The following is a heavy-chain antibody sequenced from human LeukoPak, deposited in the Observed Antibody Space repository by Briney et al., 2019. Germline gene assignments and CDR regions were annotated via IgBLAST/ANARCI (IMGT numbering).Heavy chain of an antibody. J-gene: IGHJ4*02. Sequence: SETLSLTCTVSGGSITGSYYWGWIRQTPGERLEWIGSVFYSGGTYYNPSLKSRVTIKLSSVTAADTAVYYCARRDNEYVFDFWGQGTLVTVSS. V-gene: IGHV4-39*01. CDR3: ARRDNEYVFDF. CDR2: VFYSGGT. D-gene: IGHD3-16*01. CDR1: GGSITGSYY.